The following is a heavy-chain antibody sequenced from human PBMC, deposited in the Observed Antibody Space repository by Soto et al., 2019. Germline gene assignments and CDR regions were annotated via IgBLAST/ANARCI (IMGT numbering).Heavy chain of an antibody. D-gene: IGHD3-3*01. CDR1: GYSFTSYW. V-gene: IGHV5-51*01. J-gene: IGHJ4*02. CDR2: IYPGDSDT. CDR3: ARVDAFDYYSDY. Sequence: LGESLKISCKGSGYSFTSYWIGWVRQMPGKGLEWMGIIYPGDSDTRYSPSFQGHVTISADKSISTAYLQWSSLKVSDTAMYYCARVDAFDYYSDYWGQGTLVTVSS.